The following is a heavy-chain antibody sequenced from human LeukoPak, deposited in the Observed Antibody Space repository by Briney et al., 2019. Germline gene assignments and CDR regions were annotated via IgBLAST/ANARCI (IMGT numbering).Heavy chain of an antibody. V-gene: IGHV1-2*02. CDR2: IHPNNGDT. D-gene: IGHD2-2*01. CDR1: GYSFTGYY. J-gene: IGHJ4*02. CDR3: APSSYPFYFDY. Sequence: ASVRVSRKASGYSFTGYYMHWVRQAPGQGPEWMGWIHPNNGDTNYAEKFQGRVTMTRDTSISTAYMDLSSLRSGDTAVYYCAPSSYPFYFDYWGQGTRVTVSS.